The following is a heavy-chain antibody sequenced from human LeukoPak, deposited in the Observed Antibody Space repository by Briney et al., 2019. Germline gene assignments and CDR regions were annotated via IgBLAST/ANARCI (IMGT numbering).Heavy chain of an antibody. Sequence: SGTLSLTCTVSGGSINSFYWTWIRQPPGKGLEWIGYIYYSGPTNYNPSLKSRLTISVDTSKNQFSLKLNSVTAADTAVYYCARVVISSKWSLIEHWGQGTLVTVSS. D-gene: IGHD2-15*01. CDR3: ARVVISSKWSLIEH. V-gene: IGHV4-59*01. CDR2: IYYSGPT. CDR1: GGSINSFY. J-gene: IGHJ4*02.